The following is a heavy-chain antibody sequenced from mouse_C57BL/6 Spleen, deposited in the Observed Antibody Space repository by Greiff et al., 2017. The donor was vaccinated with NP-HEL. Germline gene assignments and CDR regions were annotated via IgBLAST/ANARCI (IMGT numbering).Heavy chain of an antibody. V-gene: IGHV1-15*01. D-gene: IGHD2-4*01. CDR1: GYTFTDYE. J-gene: IGHJ4*01. Sequence: QVQLKESGAELVRPGASVTLSCKASGYTFTDYEMHWVKQTPVHGLEWIGAIDPETGGTAYNQKFKGKAILTADKSSSTAYMELRSLTSEDSAVYYFTRSIYYDYDGAMDYWGQGTSVTVSS. CDR3: TRSIYYDYDGAMDY. CDR2: IDPETGGT.